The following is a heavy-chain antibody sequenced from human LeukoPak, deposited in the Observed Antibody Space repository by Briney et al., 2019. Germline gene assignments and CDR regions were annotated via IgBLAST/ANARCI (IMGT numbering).Heavy chain of an antibody. CDR2: ISSSSSYT. Sequence: PGGSLRLSCAASGFTFSSYEMNWVRQAPGKGLEWVSYISSSSSYTNYADSVKGRFTISRDNAKNSLYLQMNSLRAEDTAVYYCARDPAGNGVLFDYWGQGTLVTVSS. D-gene: IGHD6-13*01. CDR1: GFTFSSYE. V-gene: IGHV3-48*03. CDR3: ARDPAGNGVLFDY. J-gene: IGHJ4*02.